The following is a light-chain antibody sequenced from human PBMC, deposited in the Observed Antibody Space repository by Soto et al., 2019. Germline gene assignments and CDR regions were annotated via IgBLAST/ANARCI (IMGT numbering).Light chain of an antibody. CDR3: QQLTTYSWT. V-gene: IGKV1-9*01. Sequence: DIQLTQSPSFLSASVGDRVTITCRASQGISSYLAWYQQKPGEAPKLLIYAASTLQSGVPSRFSGSGSGTEFTLTISSLQPEDFATYYCQQLTTYSWTFGQGTKVEIK. J-gene: IGKJ1*01. CDR2: AAS. CDR1: QGISSY.